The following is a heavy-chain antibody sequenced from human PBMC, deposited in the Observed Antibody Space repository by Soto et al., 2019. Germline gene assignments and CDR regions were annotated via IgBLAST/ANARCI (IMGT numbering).Heavy chain of an antibody. D-gene: IGHD2-15*01. Sequence: PGGSLRLSCAVSGFTFSSYWMHWVRQAPRKGLVWVSRINSDGSSTSYADSVKGRFTISRDNAKNTLYLQMNSLRAEDTAVYYCARADRQLVRYCSGGSCYSHYYYGMDVWGQGTTVTVSS. J-gene: IGHJ6*02. CDR3: ARADRQLVRYCSGGSCYSHYYYGMDV. V-gene: IGHV3-74*01. CDR2: INSDGSST. CDR1: GFTFSSYW.